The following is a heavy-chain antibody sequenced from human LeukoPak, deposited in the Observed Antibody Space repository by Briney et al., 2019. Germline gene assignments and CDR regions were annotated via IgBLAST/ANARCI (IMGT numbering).Heavy chain of an antibody. J-gene: IGHJ6*03. D-gene: IGHD3-10*01. Sequence: GASVKVSCKASGYTFTGYYMHWVRQAPGQGLEWMGWISPNSGGTNYAQKFQGRVTMTRDTSISTAYMELSRLRSDDTAVYYCARVSGSGFYYYYYMDVWGKGTTVTVSS. CDR2: ISPNSGGT. V-gene: IGHV1-2*02. CDR3: ARVSGSGFYYYYYMDV. CDR1: GYTFTGYY.